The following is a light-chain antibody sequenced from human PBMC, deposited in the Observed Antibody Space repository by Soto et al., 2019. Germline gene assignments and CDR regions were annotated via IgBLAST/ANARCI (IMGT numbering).Light chain of an antibody. CDR1: QSVSSNY. J-gene: IGKJ5*01. CDR2: GAS. CDR3: QHYVSPPIT. V-gene: IGKV3-20*01. Sequence: EFVLTQSPGPLSLSPGERATLSCRASQSVSSNYFAWYQQKPGQAPRLLVYGASSRATGISDRFSGSGSGTDSTLTISRLEPEDFAVYYCQHYVSPPITFGQGTRLEIK.